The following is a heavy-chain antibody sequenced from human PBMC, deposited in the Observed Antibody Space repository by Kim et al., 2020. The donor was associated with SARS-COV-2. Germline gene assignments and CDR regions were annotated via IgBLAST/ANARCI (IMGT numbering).Heavy chain of an antibody. CDR3: ARDLTNLGSGTYRDSHFLVDA. D-gene: IGHD3-10*01. CDR1: GDSIRSDNYY. Sequence: SETLSLTCTVSGDSIRSDNYYWNWLRQHPGKGLEWIGYIYYSGSTYYNPSLKSRLTISVDTSKNQFSLKLSSVTAADTAVYYCARDLTNLGSGTYRDSHFLVDAWGQGTLVTVSS. J-gene: IGHJ5*02. CDR2: IYYSGST. V-gene: IGHV4-31*03.